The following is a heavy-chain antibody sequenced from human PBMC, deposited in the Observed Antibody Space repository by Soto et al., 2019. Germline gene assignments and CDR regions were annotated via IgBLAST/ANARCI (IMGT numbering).Heavy chain of an antibody. J-gene: IGHJ3*02. V-gene: IGHV4-59*01. CDR2: IYYSGST. D-gene: IGHD6-19*01. CDR1: GGSISSYY. CDR3: ARKYSNGWRLDAFDI. Sequence: SETLSLTCTVSGGSISSYYWSWIRQPPGKGLEWIGYIYYSGSTNYNPSLKSRVTISVDTSKNQFSLKLSSVTAADTAVYYCARKYSNGWRLDAFDIWGQGTMVAVSS.